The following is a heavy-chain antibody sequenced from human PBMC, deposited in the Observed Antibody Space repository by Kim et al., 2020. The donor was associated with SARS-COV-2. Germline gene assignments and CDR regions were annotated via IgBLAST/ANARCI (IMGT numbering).Heavy chain of an antibody. D-gene: IGHD2-15*01. CDR1: GFTFSNYG. CDR2: ISYDGSNK. V-gene: IGHV3-30*18. Sequence: GGSLRLSCAASGFTFSNYGMHWVRQAPGKGLEWVAVISYDGSNKYYADSVKGRFTISRDNSKNTLYLQMNSLRAEDTAVYSCAKQSDPDSSGGTCLTGYLDDWGQGTLVTVSS. CDR3: AKQSDPDSSGGTCLTGYLDD. J-gene: IGHJ4*02.